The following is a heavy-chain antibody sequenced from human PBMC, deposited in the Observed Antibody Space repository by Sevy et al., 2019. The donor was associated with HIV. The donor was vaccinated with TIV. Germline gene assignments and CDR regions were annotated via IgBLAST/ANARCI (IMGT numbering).Heavy chain of an antibody. J-gene: IGHJ6*02. CDR2: ISGSGGST. CDR3: ANDGFLERYYDYYGMDV. CDR1: GFTFSSYA. Sequence: GGSLRLSCAASGFTFSSYAMSWVRQAPGKGLEWVSAISGSGGSTYYADSVKGRFTISRDNSKNTLYLQMNSLRAEDTAVYYCANDGFLERYYDYYGMDVGGQGTTVTVSS. V-gene: IGHV3-23*01. D-gene: IGHD3-3*01.